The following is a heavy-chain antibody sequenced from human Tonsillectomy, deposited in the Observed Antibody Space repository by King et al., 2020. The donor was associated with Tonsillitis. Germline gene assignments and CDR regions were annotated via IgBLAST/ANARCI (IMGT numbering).Heavy chain of an antibody. Sequence: QLVQSGAEVKKPGASVKVSCRASGYTFSNYGITWLRQAPGQGPEWMGWISVYNGDTDYAQNFQGRLTLTTDTSTSTAHLELRSLRSDDTAVYYCARDRLSITTRLDSKNAFDIWGQGKMVIVSP. V-gene: IGHV1-18*04. CDR3: ARDRLSITTRLDSKNAFDI. J-gene: IGHJ3*02. D-gene: IGHD1-14*01. CDR1: GYTFSNYG. CDR2: ISVYNGDT.